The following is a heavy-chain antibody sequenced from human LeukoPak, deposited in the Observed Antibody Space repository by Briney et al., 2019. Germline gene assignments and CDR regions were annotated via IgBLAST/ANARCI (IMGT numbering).Heavy chain of an antibody. CDR1: GFTLSSYS. J-gene: IGHJ4*02. CDR2: ISSSSSYI. V-gene: IGHV3-21*01. Sequence: GGSLRLSCAASGFTLSSYSMNWVRQAPGKGLEWVSSISSSSSYIYYADSVKGRFTISRDNAKNSLYLQMNSLRAEDTAVYYCARVGYYDSSPFDYWGQGTLVTVSS. D-gene: IGHD3-22*01. CDR3: ARVGYYDSSPFDY.